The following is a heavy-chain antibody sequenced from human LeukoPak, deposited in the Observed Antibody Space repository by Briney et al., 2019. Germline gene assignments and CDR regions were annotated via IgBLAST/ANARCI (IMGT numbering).Heavy chain of an antibody. V-gene: IGHV3-53*01. CDR2: IYSSGEI. Sequence: PGGSLRLSCAASGFSVGDNYMSWVRQAPGKGLEWVSVIYSSGEIYYIKSVEGRFTISRDNSKNILYLQMNTLRAEDTAVYYCARDQKWEVQEDNFIYYYYGMDVWGQGTTVTVSS. CDR3: ARDQKWEVQEDNFIYYYYGMDV. CDR1: GFSVGDNY. J-gene: IGHJ6*02. D-gene: IGHD1-26*01.